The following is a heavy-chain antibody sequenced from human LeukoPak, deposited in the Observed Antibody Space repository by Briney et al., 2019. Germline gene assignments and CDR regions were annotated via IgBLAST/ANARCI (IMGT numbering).Heavy chain of an antibody. CDR2: IYYSGST. V-gene: IGHV4-59*08. J-gene: IGHJ3*02. CDR3: ARHLSMIEGDAFDI. D-gene: IGHD3-22*01. Sequence: SETLSLTCTVSGGSISSYYWSWIRQPPGKGLEWIGYIYYSGSTNYDPSLKSRVTISVDTSKNQFSLKLSSVTAADTAVYYCARHLSMIEGDAFDIWGQGTMVTVSS. CDR1: GGSISSYY.